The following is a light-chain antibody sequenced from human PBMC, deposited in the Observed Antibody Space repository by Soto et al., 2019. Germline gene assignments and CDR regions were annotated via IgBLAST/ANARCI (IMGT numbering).Light chain of an antibody. V-gene: IGLV2-14*01. CDR3: CSYTTSNTRQII. J-gene: IGLJ1*01. CDR1: SSDVGGYNY. CDR2: DVS. Sequence: QSALTQPASVSVSPGQSITISCTGTSSDVGGYNYVSWYQQHPGKAPKFMIYDVSNRPSGVSNRFSGSKSGNTASLTISGLQAEDEADYYCCSYTTSNTRQIIFGTGTKVTV.